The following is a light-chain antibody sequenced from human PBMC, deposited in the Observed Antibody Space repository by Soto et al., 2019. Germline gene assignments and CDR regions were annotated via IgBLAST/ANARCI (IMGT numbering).Light chain of an antibody. J-gene: IGKJ4*01. CDR2: AAS. CDR3: LQDHNYPLT. Sequence: AIQLTQSPSSLSASVGDRVTITCRASQGIGTDLGWYQQKPGKPPKLLIYAASSLLGGVPSRFSGSGSGTSFTLTISSLQPEDFATYYCLQDHNYPLTFGGGTKVDIK. CDR1: QGIGTD. V-gene: IGKV1-6*01.